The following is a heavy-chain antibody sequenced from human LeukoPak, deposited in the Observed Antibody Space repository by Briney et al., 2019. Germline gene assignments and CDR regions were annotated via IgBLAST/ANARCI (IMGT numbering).Heavy chain of an antibody. CDR2: INPSGGST. V-gene: IGHV1-46*01. J-gene: IGHJ4*02. CDR3: ARDPQVMDYGDY. CDR1: GYTFTIYY. Sequence: ASVKVSCKASGYTFTIYYMHWVRQAPGQGLEWMGIINPSGGSTSYAQKFQGRVTMTRDTSTSTVYMELSSLRSEDTAVYYCARDPQVMDYGDYWGQGTLVTVSS. D-gene: IGHD2-21*01.